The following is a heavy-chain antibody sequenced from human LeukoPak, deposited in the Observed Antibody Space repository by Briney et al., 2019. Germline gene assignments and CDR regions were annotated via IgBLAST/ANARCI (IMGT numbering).Heavy chain of an antibody. J-gene: IGHJ4*02. V-gene: IGHV3-23*01. Sequence: PGGSLRLSCAASGFTFSSSAMSWVLQAPGKGLEWVSSISARGISTYYADSVKGRFTISRDNSKNTLYLQMNSLRGDDIGVYYCAKSFDFSNGHSPILTPFDSWGQGTLVSVSS. D-gene: IGHD3-3*01. CDR2: ISARGIST. CDR3: AKSFDFSNGHSPILTPFDS. CDR1: GFTFSSSA.